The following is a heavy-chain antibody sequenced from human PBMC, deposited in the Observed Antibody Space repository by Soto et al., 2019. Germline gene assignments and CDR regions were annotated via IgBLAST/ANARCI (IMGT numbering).Heavy chain of an antibody. J-gene: IGHJ6*03. D-gene: IGHD3-10*01. CDR2: VWSDGSDQ. CDR1: GFTFSRHG. V-gene: IGHV3-33*01. Sequence: QVQLVESGGGVVQSGGSLRVSCAASGFTFSRHGMHWVRQAPGKGLEWVAVVWSDGSDQRYADSVRGRFTISRDNSKNTLSLQMSRLRDEDTAVYYCARENTYRAVSGRGRTGSNYMDVWGKGTTVTVSS. CDR3: ARENTYRAVSGRGRTGSNYMDV.